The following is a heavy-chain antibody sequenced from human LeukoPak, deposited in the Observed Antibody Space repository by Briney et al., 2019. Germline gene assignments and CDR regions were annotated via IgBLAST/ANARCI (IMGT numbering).Heavy chain of an antibody. J-gene: IGHJ6*02. Sequence: PGGSLRLSCAASGFSFSSYPMGWVRQAPGKGLEWVSNIDHSGDNTYYAVSVKGRFTISRDNSKNTLILQMKSLRVEDTALYYCAKDPLSGGLDVWGQGTSVTVSS. D-gene: IGHD3-10*01. CDR1: GFSFSSYP. CDR3: AKDPLSGGLDV. CDR2: IDHSGDNT. V-gene: IGHV3-23*01.